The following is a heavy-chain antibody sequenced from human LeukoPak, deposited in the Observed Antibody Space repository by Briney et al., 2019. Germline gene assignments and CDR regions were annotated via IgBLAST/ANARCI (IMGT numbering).Heavy chain of an antibody. J-gene: IGHJ6*03. Sequence: GGSLRLSCAASGFTFSSYAMSWVRQAPGKGLEWVSAISGSGGSTYYADSVKGRFTISRDNSKNTLYLQMNSLRAEDTAVYYCAKKIAARPLTYMDVWGKGTTVTVSS. CDR1: GFTFSSYA. D-gene: IGHD6-6*01. CDR3: AKKIAARPLTYMDV. V-gene: IGHV3-23*01. CDR2: ISGSGGST.